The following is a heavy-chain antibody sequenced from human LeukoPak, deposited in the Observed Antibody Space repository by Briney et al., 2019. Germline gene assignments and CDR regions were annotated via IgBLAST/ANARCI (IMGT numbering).Heavy chain of an antibody. V-gene: IGHV4-4*02. CDR3: ARREAARPFFDY. J-gene: IGHJ4*02. CDR2: IYHSGST. Sequence: SETLSLTCAVSGGSISSSNWWSWVRQPPGKGLEWIGEIYHSGSTNYNPSLKSRVTISVDKSKNQFSLKLSSVAAADTAVYYCARREAARPFFDYWGQGTLVTVSS. D-gene: IGHD6-6*01. CDR1: GGSISSSNW.